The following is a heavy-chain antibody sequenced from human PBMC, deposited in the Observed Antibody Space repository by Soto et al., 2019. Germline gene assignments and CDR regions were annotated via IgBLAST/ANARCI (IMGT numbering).Heavy chain of an antibody. J-gene: IGHJ4*02. CDR1: GYSISSSNW. CDR2: IYYSGST. Sequence: PSETLSLTCAVFGYSISSSNWWGWVRQPPGKGLEWIGYIYYSGSTYYNPSLKSRVTISVDTSKNQFSLKLSSVTAADTAVYYCAGIYSGSPGGTLRYWGQGTLVTVSS. CDR3: AGIYSGSPGGTLRY. V-gene: IGHV4-28*01. D-gene: IGHD1-26*01.